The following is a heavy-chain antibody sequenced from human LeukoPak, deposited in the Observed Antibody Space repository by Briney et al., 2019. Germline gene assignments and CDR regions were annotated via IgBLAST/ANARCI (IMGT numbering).Heavy chain of an antibody. CDR2: ISGSGSST. CDR3: AKPGFCSGTGCYGYFQH. V-gene: IGHV3-23*01. CDR1: GFTFSTYA. Sequence: GGSLRLPCAAPGFTFSTYAMSWVRQAPGKGLEWVSTISGSGSSTYHADSVKGRFTISRDNSKSTLYLQMNSLRAEDTAVYYCAKPGFCSGTGCYGYFQHWGQGTLVTVSS. D-gene: IGHD2-2*01. J-gene: IGHJ1*01.